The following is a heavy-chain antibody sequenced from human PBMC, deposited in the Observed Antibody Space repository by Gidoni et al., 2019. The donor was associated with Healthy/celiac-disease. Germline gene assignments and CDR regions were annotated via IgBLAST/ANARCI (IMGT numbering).Heavy chain of an antibody. CDR2: RSYDGSNK. V-gene: IGHV3-30-3*01. J-gene: IGHJ4*02. CDR1: GFNFSSYA. Sequence: VQLVECGGGVVQPGSSLTLSRPASGFNFSSYAMHWVRQAPGKGLEWWAVRSYDGSNKYYEDSVKSRFTISRDNSKNTLYLQMNSLRAEDTAVYYCARDLHQLGGAYWGQGTLVTVSS. CDR3: ARDLHQLGGAY. D-gene: IGHD2-2*01.